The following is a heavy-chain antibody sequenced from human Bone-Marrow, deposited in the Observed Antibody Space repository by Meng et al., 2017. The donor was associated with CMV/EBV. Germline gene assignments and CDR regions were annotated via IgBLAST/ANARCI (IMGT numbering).Heavy chain of an antibody. V-gene: IGHV1-2*02. Sequence: ASVKVSCKASGYNFTGYYMHWVRQAPGQGLEWMGWINPNSGGTNYAQKFQGRVTMTRDTSISTAYMELSRLRSDDTAVYYCARDPHRTTIFGVVGYYYGMDVWGQGTTVTVSS. J-gene: IGHJ6*02. CDR3: ARDPHRTTIFGVVGYYYGMDV. D-gene: IGHD3-3*01. CDR2: INPNSGGT. CDR1: GYNFTGYY.